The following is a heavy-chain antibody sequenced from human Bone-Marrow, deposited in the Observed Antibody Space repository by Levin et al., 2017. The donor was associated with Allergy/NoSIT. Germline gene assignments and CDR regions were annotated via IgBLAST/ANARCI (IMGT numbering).Heavy chain of an antibody. D-gene: IGHD2-2*01. CDR1: GDSISSTTYY. CDR3: ARQILGYCASTSCTNNYFDY. Sequence: PSETLSLTCTVSGDSISSTTYYWGWIRQPPGKGLEWIATIYYSGSSFYNPSLKSRVTISVDTSKNEFSLKLTSVTAADTAVYSCARQILGYCASTSCTNNYFDYWGQGTLVTVSS. V-gene: IGHV4-39*01. J-gene: IGHJ4*02. CDR2: IYYSGSS.